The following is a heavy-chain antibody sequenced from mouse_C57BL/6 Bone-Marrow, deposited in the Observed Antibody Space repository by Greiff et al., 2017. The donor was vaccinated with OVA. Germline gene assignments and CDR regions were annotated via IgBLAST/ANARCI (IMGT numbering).Heavy chain of an antibody. CDR1: GYTFTSYW. CDR2: IHPNSGST. Sequence: VQLQQPGAELVKPGASVKLSCKASGYTFTSYWMHWVKQRPGQGLEWIGMIHPNSGSTNYNEKFKSKATLTVDKSSSTAYMQLSSLTSEDSAVYYCAREGYDGSSWFAYWGQGTLVTVSA. CDR3: AREGYDGSSWFAY. J-gene: IGHJ3*01. D-gene: IGHD2-3*01. V-gene: IGHV1-64*01.